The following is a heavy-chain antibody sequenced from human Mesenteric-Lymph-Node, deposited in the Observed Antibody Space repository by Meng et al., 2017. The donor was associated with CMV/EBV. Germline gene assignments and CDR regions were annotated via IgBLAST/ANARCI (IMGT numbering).Heavy chain of an antibody. CDR1: GYTFTGYY. Sequence: ASVKVSCKASGYTFTGYYMHWVRQAPGQGLEWMGWINPNSGGTKYAQKFQGRVTMTTDTSTSTAYMELRSLGSDDTAVYYCARDPRVSSGWYEGNWFDPWGQGTLVTVSS. CDR2: INPNSGGT. J-gene: IGHJ5*02. CDR3: ARDPRVSSGWYEGNWFDP. V-gene: IGHV1-2*02. D-gene: IGHD6-19*01.